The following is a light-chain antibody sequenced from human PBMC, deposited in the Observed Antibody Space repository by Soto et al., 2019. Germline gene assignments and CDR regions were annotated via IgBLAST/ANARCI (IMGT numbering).Light chain of an antibody. CDR3: QSYDSSLSGGV. J-gene: IGLJ2*01. Sequence: QSVLTQPPSVSGAPGQRVTISCTGSSPNIGAGFDVHWYQQLPGTAPKLLIHGNSNRPSGVPDRFSGSKSGTSASLAITGLQAEDEADYYCQSYDSSLSGGVFGGGTKVTVL. CDR2: GNS. CDR1: SPNIGAGFD. V-gene: IGLV1-40*01.